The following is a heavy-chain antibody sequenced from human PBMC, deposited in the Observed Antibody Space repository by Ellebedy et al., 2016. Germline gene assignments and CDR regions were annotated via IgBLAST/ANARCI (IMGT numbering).Heavy chain of an antibody. CDR1: GYTFTDYY. V-gene: IGHV1-2*02. CDR2: ISPNSGAR. Sequence: ASVKVSCXAFGYTFTDYYIHWVRQAPGQGLEWMGLISPNSGARQSIQKFQDRLTMTSDTSITTVFLDLTGLRYDDTAVYYCARGGDTSGSGSFGDFWGQGTLVTVSS. J-gene: IGHJ4*02. D-gene: IGHD3-10*01. CDR3: ARGGDTSGSGSFGDF.